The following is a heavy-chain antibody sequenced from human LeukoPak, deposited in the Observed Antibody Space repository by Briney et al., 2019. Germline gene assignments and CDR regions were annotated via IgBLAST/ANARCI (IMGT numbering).Heavy chain of an antibody. V-gene: IGHV3-30*18. CDR3: AKDGPIDY. CDR2: ISYDGSNK. J-gene: IGHJ4*02. Sequence: GRSLRLSCAASGFTFSSHGMYWVRQAPGKGLEWVAVISYDGSNKDYGDSVKGRFTISRDNSKNTLYLQMNSLRTEDTAIYYCAKDGPIDYRGQGTLVIVSS. CDR1: GFTFSSHG.